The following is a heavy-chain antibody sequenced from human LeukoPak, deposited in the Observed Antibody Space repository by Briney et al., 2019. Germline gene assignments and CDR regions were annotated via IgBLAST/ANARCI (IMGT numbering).Heavy chain of an antibody. CDR1: GGSFSGYY. D-gene: IGHD3-16*02. V-gene: IGHV4-34*01. Sequence: SETLSLTCAVYGGSFSGYYWSWIRQPPGKGLEWIGEINHSGSTNYNPSLKSRVTISVDTSKNQFSLKLSSVTAADTAVYYCARGERSYDYVWGSYRQKYFQHWGQGTLVTVSS. J-gene: IGHJ1*01. CDR3: ARGERSYDYVWGSYRQKYFQH. CDR2: INHSGST.